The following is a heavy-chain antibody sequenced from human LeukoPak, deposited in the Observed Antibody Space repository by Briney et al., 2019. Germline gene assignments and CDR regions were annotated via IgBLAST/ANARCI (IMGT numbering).Heavy chain of an antibody. V-gene: IGHV3-23*01. CDR3: AKVQEMSTVLPPFHY. Sequence: GGSLRLSCAATGFTFSNYAMSWVRQAPGKGLEWVSAITGSGGVTYYADSVKGRFTIPRDNSKNTLYLQVSSLRAADTALYYCAKVQEMSTVLPPFHYWGQGTLVTVSS. CDR2: ITGSGGVT. CDR1: GFTFSNYA. J-gene: IGHJ4*02. D-gene: IGHD5-24*01.